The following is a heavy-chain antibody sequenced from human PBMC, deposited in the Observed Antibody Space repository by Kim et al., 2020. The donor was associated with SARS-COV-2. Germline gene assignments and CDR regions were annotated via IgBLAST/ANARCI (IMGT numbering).Heavy chain of an antibody. CDR1: GYSFTSYW. CDR3: ARGIAAAGPRTRAEYFQH. D-gene: IGHD6-13*01. V-gene: IGHV5-51*01. CDR2: MYPGDSDT. J-gene: IGHJ1*01. Sequence: GESLKISCKGSGYSFTSYWIGWVRQMPGKGLEWMGIMYPGDSDTRYSPSFQGQVTISADKSISTAYLQWSSLKASDTAMYYCARGIAAAGPRTRAEYFQHWGQGTLVTVSS.